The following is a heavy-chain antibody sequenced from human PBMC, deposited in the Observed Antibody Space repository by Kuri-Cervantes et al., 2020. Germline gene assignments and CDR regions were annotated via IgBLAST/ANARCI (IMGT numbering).Heavy chain of an antibody. CDR2: ISYDGSNK. J-gene: IGHJ5*02. Sequence: GGSLRLSCAASGSTFSSYAMHWVRQAPGKGLEWVAVISYDGSNKYYADSVKGRFTISRDNAKNSLYLQMNSLRAEDTAVYYCARDSLYITMVQGATAGRINWFDPWGQGTLVTVSS. CDR3: ARDSLYITMVQGATAGRINWFDP. CDR1: GSTFSSYA. D-gene: IGHD3-10*01. V-gene: IGHV3-30*07.